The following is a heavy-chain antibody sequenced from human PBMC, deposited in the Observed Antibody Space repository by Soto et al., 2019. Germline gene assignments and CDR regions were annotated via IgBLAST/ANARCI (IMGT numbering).Heavy chain of an antibody. CDR2: INPNSGGT. D-gene: IGHD3-10*01. J-gene: IGHJ4*02. CDR1: GYTFTGYY. CDR3: ARPPGRGHGSGSYGY. Sequence: QVQLVQSGAEVKKPGASVKVSCKASGYTFTGYYMHWVRQAPGQGLEWMGWINPNSGGTNYAQKFQGRVTMTRDTSISTAYRELSRLRSDDTAVYYCARPPGRGHGSGSYGYWGQGTLVTVSS. V-gene: IGHV1-2*02.